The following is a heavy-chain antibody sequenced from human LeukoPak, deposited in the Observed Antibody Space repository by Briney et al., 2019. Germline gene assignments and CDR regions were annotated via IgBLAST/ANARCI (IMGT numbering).Heavy chain of an antibody. Sequence: GGSLRLSCAASGFTFSSYWMHWVRQAPGKGLVWVSRINSDGSSTSSADSVKGRFTISRDNAKNSLYLQMNSLRAEDTAVYYCARGYYYDSSGYYSWGQGTLVTVSS. CDR2: INSDGSST. J-gene: IGHJ4*02. D-gene: IGHD3-22*01. CDR1: GFTFSSYW. CDR3: ARGYYYDSSGYYS. V-gene: IGHV3-74*01.